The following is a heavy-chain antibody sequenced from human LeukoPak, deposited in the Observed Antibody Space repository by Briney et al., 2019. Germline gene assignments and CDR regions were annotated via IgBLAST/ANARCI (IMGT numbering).Heavy chain of an antibody. CDR1: GYTFTSYD. Sequence: ASVKVSCKASGYTFTSYDINWVRQATGQGLEWMGWMNPNSGNTNYAQKLQGRVTMTTDTSTSTAYMELRSLRSDDTAVYYCARDVGNWRGLSGYFDYWGQGTLVTVSS. CDR3: ARDVGNWRGLSGYFDY. CDR2: MNPNSGNT. V-gene: IGHV1-18*01. J-gene: IGHJ4*02. D-gene: IGHD3-10*01.